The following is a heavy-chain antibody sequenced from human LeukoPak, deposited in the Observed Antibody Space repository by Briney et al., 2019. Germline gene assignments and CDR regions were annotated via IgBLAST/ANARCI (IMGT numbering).Heavy chain of an antibody. CDR3: AGDTPPGGDYYFDY. Sequence: GGSLRLSCAASGFTFDDCGMSWVRQAPGKGLEWVSGINWNGDSTGYADSVKGRFTISRDSAKNSLYLQMNSLRAEDTAVYYCAGDTPPGGDYYFDYWGQGTLVIVSS. V-gene: IGHV3-20*04. CDR2: INWNGDST. D-gene: IGHD3-16*01. J-gene: IGHJ4*02. CDR1: GFTFDDCG.